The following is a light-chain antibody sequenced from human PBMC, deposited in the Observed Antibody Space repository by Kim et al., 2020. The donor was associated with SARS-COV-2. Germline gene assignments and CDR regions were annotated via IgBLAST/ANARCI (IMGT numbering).Light chain of an antibody. J-gene: IGKJ2*01. V-gene: IGKV1-17*03. Sequence: DIQMTQFPSAMSASVGDRVTITCRASQGITNNLAWLQQKPGKVPKRLIYPASTLESGVPSRFSGSGSGAEFTLTISSLQPEDFATYYCVQFNSFPFTFGQGTKLEI. CDR1: QGITNN. CDR3: VQFNSFPFT. CDR2: PAS.